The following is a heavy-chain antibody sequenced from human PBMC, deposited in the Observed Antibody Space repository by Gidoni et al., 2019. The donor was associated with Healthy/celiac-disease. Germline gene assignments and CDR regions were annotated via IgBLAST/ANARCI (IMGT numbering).Heavy chain of an antibody. D-gene: IGHD3-10*01. CDR3: ARDQSGYYYGSGGLDV. J-gene: IGHJ6*04. CDR1: GFTFRDYY. CDR2: ISSSSSYT. V-gene: IGHV3-11*05. Sequence: QVQLVESGGGLVKPGGSLRLSCAASGFTFRDYYMSWIRQAPGKGLEWVSYISSSSSYTNYADSVKGRFTISRDNAKNSLYLQMNSLRAEDTAVYYCARDQSGYYYGSGGLDVWGKGTTVTVSS.